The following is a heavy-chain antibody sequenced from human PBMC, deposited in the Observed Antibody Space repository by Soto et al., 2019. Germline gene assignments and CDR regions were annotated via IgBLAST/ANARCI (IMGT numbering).Heavy chain of an antibody. CDR1: GFTFGSYA. Sequence: EVQLLESGGGLVQPGGSLRLSCAASGFTFGSYAMSWVRQAPGKGLEWVSGISGGGGGTYFADSVKGRFTISRDNSKNTLYLQMNSLRAEDTAVYYCAKDRHWVVFDYLGQGTLVTVSS. D-gene: IGHD2-15*01. CDR2: ISGGGGGT. CDR3: AKDRHWVVFDY. V-gene: IGHV3-23*01. J-gene: IGHJ4*02.